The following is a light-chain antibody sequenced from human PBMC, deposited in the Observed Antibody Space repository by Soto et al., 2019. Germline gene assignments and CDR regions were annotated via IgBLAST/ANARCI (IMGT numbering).Light chain of an antibody. CDR3: QQYKSFWT. CDR2: DAS. Sequence: DIQMTQSPSSLSASVVDRVTITCRASQSISYWLAWYQHKPGKAPKLLIYDASALESGVPSRFSGSGSGTEFTLTISSLQPNDVATYFCQQYKSFWTFGQGTKVDI. J-gene: IGKJ1*01. CDR1: QSISYW. V-gene: IGKV1-5*01.